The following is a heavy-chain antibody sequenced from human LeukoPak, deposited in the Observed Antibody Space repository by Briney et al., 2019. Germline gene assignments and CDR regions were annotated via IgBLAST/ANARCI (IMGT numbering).Heavy chain of an antibody. CDR2: MHSDGST. CDR3: ARDPVLRGSYRTYYYGMEV. D-gene: IGHD3-16*01. J-gene: IGHJ6*04. V-gene: IGHV3-53*01. Sequence: GGSLRLSCAASGFAVSSNYMSWVRQPPGKGLEWVSVMHSDGSTYYADSVKGRFTISRDNLKNTLSLQMDRLRGEDTGVYYCARDPVLRGSYRTYYYGMEVWGKGTTVHVSS. CDR1: GFAVSSNY.